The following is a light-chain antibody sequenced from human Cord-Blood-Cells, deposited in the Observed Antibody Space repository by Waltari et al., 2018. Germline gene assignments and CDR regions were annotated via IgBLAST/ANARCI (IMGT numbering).Light chain of an antibody. V-gene: IGKV3-15*01. J-gene: IGKJ5*01. CDR3: QQYNNWPPVT. CDR1: QSVSSN. Sequence: EIVMTQSPATLSVSPGERATLSCRASQSVSSNVAWYQQKPGPAPRLLIYGASTRATGIPARFSGSGSGTEFTLTISSLQSEDFAVYYCQQYNNWPPVTFGQGTRLEIK. CDR2: GAS.